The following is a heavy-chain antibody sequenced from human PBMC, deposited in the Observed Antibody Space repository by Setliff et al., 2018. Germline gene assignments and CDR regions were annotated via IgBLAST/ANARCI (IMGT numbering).Heavy chain of an antibody. J-gene: IGHJ4*02. CDR3: ARTCSGSGCYAGLES. D-gene: IGHD2-15*01. CDR2: ISNDEITQ. CDR1: GFTFSSYS. Sequence: GGSLRLSCAASGFTFSSYSIHWVRQAPGKGLEWVAVISNDEITQYYADSVKGRFTISRDNSKNTLYLQMNSLRPEDTAVYYCARTCSGSGCYAGLESWGQGTPVTVSS. V-gene: IGHV3-30*04.